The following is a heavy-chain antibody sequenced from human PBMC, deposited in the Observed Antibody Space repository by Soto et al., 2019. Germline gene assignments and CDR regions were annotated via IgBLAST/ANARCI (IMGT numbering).Heavy chain of an antibody. D-gene: IGHD3-10*01. CDR3: ATDWSRYGSGRYYSGVDV. Sequence: GKVSCKVSGYTITELAMHWVRQAPGKGLEWMGGFDPEDAETIYAQKFQGRVTMTEDTSTDTVYMEPNSLRSEDTAVYYCATDWSRYGSGRYYSGVDVWG. J-gene: IGHJ6*02. CDR2: FDPEDAET. V-gene: IGHV1-24*01. CDR1: GYTITELA.